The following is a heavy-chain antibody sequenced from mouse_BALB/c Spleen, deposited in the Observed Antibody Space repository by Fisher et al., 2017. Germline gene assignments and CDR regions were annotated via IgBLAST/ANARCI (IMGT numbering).Heavy chain of an antibody. CDR3: ARAYAMDY. Sequence: RFTISRDNAKNNLYLQMSSLKSEDTAMYYCARAYAMDYWGQGTSVTVSS. V-gene: IGHV5-4*02. J-gene: IGHJ4*01.